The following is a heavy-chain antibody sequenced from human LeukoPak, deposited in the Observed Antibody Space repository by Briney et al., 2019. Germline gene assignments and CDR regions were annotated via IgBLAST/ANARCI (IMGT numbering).Heavy chain of an antibody. V-gene: IGHV1-24*01. CDR3: ATASEPRYYYGSGSYHNWFDP. Sequence: ASVRVSCKVSGYTLTELSMHWVRQAPGKGLEWTGGFDPEDGETIYAQKFQGRVTMTEDTSTDTAYMELSSLRSEDTAVYYCATASEPRYYYGSGSYHNWFDPWGQGTLVTVSS. D-gene: IGHD3-10*01. J-gene: IGHJ5*02. CDR2: FDPEDGET. CDR1: GYTLTELS.